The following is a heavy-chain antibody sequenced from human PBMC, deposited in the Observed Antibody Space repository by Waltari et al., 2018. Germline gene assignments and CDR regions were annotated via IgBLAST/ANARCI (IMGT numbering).Heavy chain of an antibody. CDR1: GFTYSMSW. J-gene: IGHJ2*01. CDR3: ARGARRTTVTTGWWYFDL. D-gene: IGHD4-17*01. V-gene: IGHV3-74*01. Sequence: EVQLVESGGGLVQPGGSLSTYCAASGFTYSMSWMHGGRQAPGKGLVWVSRSNSDGSSTSYADSVKGRVTISKDNAKNTVYLQMNSLRAEDTAIYYCARGARRTTVTTGWWYFDLWGRGTLVTVSS. CDR2: SNSDGSST.